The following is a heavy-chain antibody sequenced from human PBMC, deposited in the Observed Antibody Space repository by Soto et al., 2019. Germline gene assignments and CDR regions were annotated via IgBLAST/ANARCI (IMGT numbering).Heavy chain of an antibody. CDR1: GYTFSSYG. CDR2: ISAGKGDT. Sequence: VQLVQSGAEVRKPGASVKVSCKASGYTFSSYGISWVRQAPGKGLEWMGWISAGKGDTNYAQKFQGRGSMTTDTSTSTAYMELRSLTSDDTAVYYCARDGFTVISSGSFDYWGQGTLVTVSS. D-gene: IGHD1-26*01. J-gene: IGHJ4*02. V-gene: IGHV1-18*04. CDR3: ARDGFTVISSGSFDY.